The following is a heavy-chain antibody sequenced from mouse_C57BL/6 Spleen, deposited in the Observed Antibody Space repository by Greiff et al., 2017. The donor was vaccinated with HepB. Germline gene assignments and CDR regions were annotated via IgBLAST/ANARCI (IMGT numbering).Heavy chain of an antibody. CDR1: GYTFTSYW. CDR2: IDPSDSYT. V-gene: IGHV1-69*01. J-gene: IGHJ2*01. D-gene: IGHD2-3*01. Sequence: VQLQQSGAELVMPGASVKLSCKASGYTFTSYWMHWVKQRPGQGLEWIGEIDPSDSYTNYNQKFKGKSTLTVDKSSSTAYMQLSSLTSEGSAVYYCARHDGYYLFDYWGQGTTLTVSS. CDR3: ARHDGYYLFDY.